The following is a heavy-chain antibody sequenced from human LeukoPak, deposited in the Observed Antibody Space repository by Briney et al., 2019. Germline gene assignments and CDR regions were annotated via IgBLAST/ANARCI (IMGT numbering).Heavy chain of an antibody. CDR2: IYHSGST. Sequence: SETLSLTCTVSGGSISSGGYYWSWIRQPPGKGLEWIGYIYHSGSTYYNPSLKSRVTISVDRSKNQFSLKLSSVTAADTAVYYCASSGQYSSSPAGGAFDIWGQGTMVTVSS. V-gene: IGHV4-30-2*01. CDR3: ASSGQYSSSPAGGAFDI. J-gene: IGHJ3*02. CDR1: GGSISSGGYY. D-gene: IGHD6-6*01.